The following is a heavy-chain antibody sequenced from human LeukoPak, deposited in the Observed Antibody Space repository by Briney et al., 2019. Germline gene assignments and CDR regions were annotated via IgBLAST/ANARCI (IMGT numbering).Heavy chain of an antibody. CDR2: ITPSGGI. CDR1: GYTFSNYD. J-gene: IGHJ4*02. Sequence: ASVKISCKASGYTFSNYDMNWVRQAPGQGLEWMGMITPSGGISYAQKFQGRVTMTRDMSTNTVYMELSSLRSEDTAVYYCARVDSTSPHELDYWGQGTLVTVSS. V-gene: IGHV1-46*01. D-gene: IGHD6-6*01. CDR3: ARVDSTSPHELDY.